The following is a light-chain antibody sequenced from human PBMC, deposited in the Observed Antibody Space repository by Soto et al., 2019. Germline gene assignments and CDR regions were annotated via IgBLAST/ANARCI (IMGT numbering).Light chain of an antibody. J-gene: IGKJ1*01. Sequence: DIQMTQSPSTLSASVGDRVIITCRASDSISSWLAWYQQKPGKAPKLLIYKATSLESGVPSRFRGSGSGTEFTLTISSLQPEDFATYYCQQHSTYPRTFGQGTKVDIK. V-gene: IGKV1-5*03. CDR1: DSISSW. CDR2: KAT. CDR3: QQHSTYPRT.